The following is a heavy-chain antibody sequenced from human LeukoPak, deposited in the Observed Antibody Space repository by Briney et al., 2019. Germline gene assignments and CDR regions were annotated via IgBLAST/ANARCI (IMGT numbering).Heavy chain of an antibody. CDR1: GFTFSSYG. CDR3: ARDREYDFWSGSTIDY. CDR2: IWYDGSNK. Sequence: GGSLRLSCAASGFTFSSYGMHWVRQAPGKGLEWVAVIWYDGSNKYYADSVKGRFTISRDNSKNTLYLQMNSLRAEDTAVYYCARDREYDFWSGSTIDYWGQGTLVTASP. J-gene: IGHJ4*02. V-gene: IGHV3-33*01. D-gene: IGHD3-3*01.